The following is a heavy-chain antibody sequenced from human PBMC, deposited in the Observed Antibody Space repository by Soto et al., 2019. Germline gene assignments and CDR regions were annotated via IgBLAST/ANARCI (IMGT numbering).Heavy chain of an antibody. CDR1: GFTFSTYS. CDR3: ARSSPFDY. D-gene: IGHD2-15*01. V-gene: IGHV3-21*01. Sequence: GGSLRLSCAASGFTFSTYSINWVRQAPGKGLEWVSSISSNIDYIYYADSVKGRFTISRDNAKNSMYLQMNSLRAEDTAVYYCARSSPFDYWGQGTLVTVSS. J-gene: IGHJ4*02. CDR2: ISSNIDYI.